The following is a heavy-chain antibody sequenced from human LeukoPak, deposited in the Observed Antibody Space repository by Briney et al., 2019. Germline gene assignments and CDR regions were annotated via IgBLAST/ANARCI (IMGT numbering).Heavy chain of an antibody. V-gene: IGHV3-23*01. D-gene: IGHD5-24*01. CDR3: ASTRDGYNPYYYGMDV. CDR2: ISGSGGST. CDR1: GFTFSSYA. Sequence: GGSLRLSCAASGFTFSSYAMSWVRQAPGKGLEWVSAISGSGGSTYYADSVKGRFTISRDNSKNTLYPQMNSLRAEDTAVYYCASTRDGYNPYYYGMDVWGQGTTVTVSS. J-gene: IGHJ6*02.